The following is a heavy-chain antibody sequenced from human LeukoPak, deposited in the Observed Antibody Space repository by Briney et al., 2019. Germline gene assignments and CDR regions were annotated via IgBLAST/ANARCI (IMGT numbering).Heavy chain of an antibody. J-gene: IGHJ4*02. CDR1: GVSFSGYY. V-gene: IGHV4-34*01. D-gene: IGHD1-26*01. Sequence: SETLSLTCAVYGVSFSGYYWSWIRQPPGKGLEWIGEINHSGSTNYNPSLKSRLTISVETSKNQFPLKLSSVTAADTAAYYCARLYSSGRSGSYYSEDYWGQGTLVTVSS. CDR2: INHSGST. CDR3: ARLYSSGRSGSYYSEDY.